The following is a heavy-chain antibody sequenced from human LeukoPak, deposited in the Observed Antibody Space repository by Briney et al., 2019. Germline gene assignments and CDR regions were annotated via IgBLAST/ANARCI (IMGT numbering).Heavy chain of an antibody. J-gene: IGHJ2*01. CDR1: GGSISSYY. CDR3: ARDAGKYQLPTYWYFDL. V-gene: IGHV4-59*01. CDR2: IYYSGST. Sequence: SETLSLTCTVSGGSISSYYWSWVRQPPGKGLEWIGYIYYSGSTNYNPSLKSRVTISVDTSKNQFSLKLSSVTAADTAVYYCARDAGKYQLPTYWYFDLWGRGTLVTVSS. D-gene: IGHD2-2*01.